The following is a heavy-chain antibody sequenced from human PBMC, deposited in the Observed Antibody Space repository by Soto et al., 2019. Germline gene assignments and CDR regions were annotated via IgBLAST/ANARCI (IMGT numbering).Heavy chain of an antibody. Sequence: GGSLRLSCAASGFTFSSYGMHWVRQAPGKGLEWVAVIWYDGSNKYYADSVKGRFTISRDNSKNTLYLQMNSLRAEDTAVYYCARDGSPLYDDNVSWKDYYYYGMDVWGQGTTVTVSS. CDR3: ARDGSPLYDDNVSWKDYYYYGMDV. V-gene: IGHV3-33*01. D-gene: IGHD3-16*01. J-gene: IGHJ6*02. CDR1: GFTFSSYG. CDR2: IWYDGSNK.